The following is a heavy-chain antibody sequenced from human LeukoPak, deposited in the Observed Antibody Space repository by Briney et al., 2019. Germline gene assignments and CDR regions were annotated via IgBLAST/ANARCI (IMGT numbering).Heavy chain of an antibody. D-gene: IGHD3-10*01. J-gene: IGHJ5*02. V-gene: IGHV3-30*04. Sequence: PGRSLRLSCAASGFTFSSYAMHWVRQAPGKGLEWVAVISYDGSNKYYADSVKGRFTISRDNSKNTLYLQMNSLRAEDTAVYYCAREATTYGLNWFDPWGQGTLVTVSS. CDR2: ISYDGSNK. CDR3: AREATTYGLNWFDP. CDR1: GFTFSSYA.